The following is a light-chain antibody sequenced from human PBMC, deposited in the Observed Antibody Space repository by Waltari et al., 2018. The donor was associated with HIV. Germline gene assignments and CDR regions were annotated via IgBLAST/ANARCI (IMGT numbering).Light chain of an antibody. CDR3: SSYTIRTTLE. CDR1: SSDVGTHNY. J-gene: IGLJ2*01. CDR2: DVS. V-gene: IGLV2-14*03. Sequence: QSALTQPASVSGSPGQSLTISCTGTSSDVGTHNYVSWYQQHPGEAPKLIIYDVSNRPSGVSNRFSGSKSGNTASLTISGLQAEDEADYYCSSYTIRTTLEFGGGTKLTVL.